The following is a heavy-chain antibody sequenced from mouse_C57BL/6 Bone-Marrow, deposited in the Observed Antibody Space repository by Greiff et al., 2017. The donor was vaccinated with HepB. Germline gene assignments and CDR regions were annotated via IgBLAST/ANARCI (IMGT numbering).Heavy chain of an antibody. V-gene: IGHV1-50*01. Sequence: QVQLKQPGAELVKPGASVKLSCKASGYTFTSYWMQWVKQRPGQGLEWIGEIDPSDSYTNYNQKFKGKATLTVDTSSSTAYMQLSSLTSEDSAVYYCARYYGSSRYWYFDVWGTGTTVTVSS. J-gene: IGHJ1*03. D-gene: IGHD1-1*01. CDR3: ARYYGSSRYWYFDV. CDR1: GYTFTSYW. CDR2: IDPSDSYT.